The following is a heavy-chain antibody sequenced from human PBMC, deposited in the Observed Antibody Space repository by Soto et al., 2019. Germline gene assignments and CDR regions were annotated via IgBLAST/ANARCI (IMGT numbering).Heavy chain of an antibody. Sequence: LRLSCGPSGFTFINAWMSWVRPAAGRGLGWVSRIKSKTDSDTTDYAAPVKGRFTIARDDSKNTMYLLMNSLNSEDTAVYYCTTDPGDYYDSSGDTEYDPWGQGTLVTVSS. D-gene: IGHD3-22*01. CDR1: GFTFINAW. CDR2: IKSKTDSDTT. V-gene: IGHV3-15*01. CDR3: TTDPGDYYDSSGDTEYDP. J-gene: IGHJ5*02.